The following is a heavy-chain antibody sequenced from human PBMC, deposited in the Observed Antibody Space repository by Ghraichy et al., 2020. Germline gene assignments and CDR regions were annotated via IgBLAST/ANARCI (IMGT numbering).Heavy chain of an antibody. CDR2: ITGNSNYI. J-gene: IGHJ3*02. CDR1: GFTFSTYN. CDR3: ARRRSGGYGAFDI. D-gene: IGHD2-15*01. V-gene: IGHV3-21*01. Sequence: GGSLRLSCAASGFTFSTYNMNWVRQAQGKGLEWVASITGNSNYIYYADSLKGRFAISRDNAKNSLYLQINSLRVGDTAVYYCARRRSGGYGAFDIWGQGTRVTVSS.